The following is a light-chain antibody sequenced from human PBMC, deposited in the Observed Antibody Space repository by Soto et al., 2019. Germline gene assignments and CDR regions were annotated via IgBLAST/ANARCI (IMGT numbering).Light chain of an antibody. CDR3: QQYGGSPRT. CDR1: QSVSSSY. J-gene: IGKJ1*01. Sequence: EIVLTQSPGTLSWSPGERATLSCRASQSVSSSYLAWYQQKPGQAPRLLIYGASSRATGIPDRFSGSGSGTDFTLTISRLAPEDLAVYYCQQYGGSPRTFGQGTKVDIK. V-gene: IGKV3-20*01. CDR2: GAS.